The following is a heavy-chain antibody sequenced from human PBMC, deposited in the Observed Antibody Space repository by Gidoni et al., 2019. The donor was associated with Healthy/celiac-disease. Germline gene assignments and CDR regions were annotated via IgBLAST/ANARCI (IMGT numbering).Heavy chain of an antibody. J-gene: IGHJ4*02. CDR1: GYTFTSYA. CDR2: INTNTGNP. D-gene: IGHD2-15*01. CDR3: ARAGKHKGYCSGGSCYSRLPIRGGSDY. Sequence: QVQLVQSGSELKKPGASVKVSCKASGYTFTSYAMNWVRQAPGQGLEWMGWINTNTGNPTYAQGFTGRFVFSLDTSVSTAYLQISSLKAEDTAVYYCARAGKHKGYCSGGSCYSRLPIRGGSDYWGQGTLVTVSS. V-gene: IGHV7-4-1*02.